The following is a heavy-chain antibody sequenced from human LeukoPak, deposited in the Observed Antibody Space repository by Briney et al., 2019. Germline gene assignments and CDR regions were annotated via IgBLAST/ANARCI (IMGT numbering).Heavy chain of an antibody. V-gene: IGHV3-21*01. J-gene: IGHJ4*02. CDR2: IGGSRTSL. D-gene: IGHD3-3*01. CDR1: GFTFSTYA. CDR3: AKDSGFWSGYASPPLY. Sequence: PGGSLRLSCAASGFTFSTYAMNWVRQAPGEGLEWVSSIGGSRTSLYYADSLKGRFTISRDNAKNSLYLQMNSLRAEDTAVYYCAKDSGFWSGYASPPLYWGQGTLVTVSS.